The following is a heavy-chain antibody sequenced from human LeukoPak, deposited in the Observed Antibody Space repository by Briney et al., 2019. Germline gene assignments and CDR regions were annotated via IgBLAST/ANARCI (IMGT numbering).Heavy chain of an antibody. CDR1: GFTFSSYE. CDR3: ARAWYPEHFQY. Sequence: PGGSLRLSCTASGFTFSSYEMHWVRQAPGRGLEWVSYISTSGSVIYYAESVKGRFTISRDNAKNSVNLQMNSLRAEDTAVYYCARAWYPEHFQYWGQGTLVTVSS. J-gene: IGHJ1*01. V-gene: IGHV3-48*03. D-gene: IGHD6-13*01. CDR2: ISTSGSVI.